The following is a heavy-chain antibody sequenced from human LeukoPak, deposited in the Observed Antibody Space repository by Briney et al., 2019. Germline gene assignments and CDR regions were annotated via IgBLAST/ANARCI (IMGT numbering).Heavy chain of an antibody. D-gene: IGHD6-13*01. V-gene: IGHV4-30-4*08. Sequence: SETLSLTCTVSGGSISSGDYYWSWIRQPPGKGLEWIGHIYHSGITYYNPSLKSRVTFLVDTSKNQFSLKVNSVTAADTAVYHCARARAYSSSWYYSDYWGQGTLVTVSS. CDR2: IYHSGIT. CDR1: GGSISSGDYY. J-gene: IGHJ4*02. CDR3: ARARAYSSSWYYSDY.